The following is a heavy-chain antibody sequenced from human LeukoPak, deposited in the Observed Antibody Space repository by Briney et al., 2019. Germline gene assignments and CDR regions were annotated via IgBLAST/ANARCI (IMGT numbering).Heavy chain of an antibody. CDR1: GGSISSSH. D-gene: IGHD4-23*01. CDR2: IHTSGGT. Sequence: SETLSLTCTVSGGSISSSHWSWIRQPPGKGLEWIGNIHTSGGTNYNPSLKSRVTISADTSRNQFSLKLSSVTAADTAVYYCARGTSTVVTPNYYYYYCMDVWGKGTTVTVSS. J-gene: IGHJ6*03. V-gene: IGHV4-4*09. CDR3: ARGTSTVVTPNYYYYYCMDV.